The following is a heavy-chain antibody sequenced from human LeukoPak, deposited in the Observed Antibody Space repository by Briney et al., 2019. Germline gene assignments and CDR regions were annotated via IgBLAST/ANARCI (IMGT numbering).Heavy chain of an antibody. J-gene: IGHJ4*02. CDR2: INAVVGNT. D-gene: IGHD3-10*01. Sequence: ASVKVSCKASGYTFSSYAIHWVRQAPGQGLEWMGCINAVVGNTKYSEKFQDRVTVTRDTPATTAYMELSSLRAEDTAVYYCARAGRPMIGGVTPLEHFDSWGQGTLVTVSS. V-gene: IGHV1-3*01. CDR3: ARAGRPMIGGVTPLEHFDS. CDR1: GYTFSSYA.